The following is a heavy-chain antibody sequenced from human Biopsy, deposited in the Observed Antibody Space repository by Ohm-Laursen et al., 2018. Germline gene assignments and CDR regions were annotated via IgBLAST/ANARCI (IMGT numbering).Heavy chain of an antibody. CDR3: AQTRNDYGGFYFDY. V-gene: IGHV4-34*01. Sequence: SQTLSLTCAVYNVSFSSFYWSWIRQPPGKGLEWIGEISHTGSTNYNPPLKSRVFMSVDTSRSQFSLKLSSVTAADTGVYYCAQTRNDYGGFYFDYWGRGTLVTVSS. CDR1: NVSFSSFY. D-gene: IGHD4/OR15-4a*01. J-gene: IGHJ4*02. CDR2: ISHTGST.